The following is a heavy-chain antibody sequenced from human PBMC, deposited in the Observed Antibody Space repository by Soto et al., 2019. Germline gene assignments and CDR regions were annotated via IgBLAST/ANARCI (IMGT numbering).Heavy chain of an antibody. CDR3: ARDRPVCFGELSFPQDY. V-gene: IGHV3-74*01. CDR1: GFTFSSYW. Sequence: EVQLVESGGGLVQPGGSLRLSCAASGFTFSSYWMHWVRQAPGKGLVWVSRINSDGSSTSYADSVKGRFTISRDNAKNTLYLQMNSLRAEDTAVYYCARDRPVCFGELSFPQDYWGQGTLVTVSS. CDR2: INSDGSST. J-gene: IGHJ4*02. D-gene: IGHD3-16*02.